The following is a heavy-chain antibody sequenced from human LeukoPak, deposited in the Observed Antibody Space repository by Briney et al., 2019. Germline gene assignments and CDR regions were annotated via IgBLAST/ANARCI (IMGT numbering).Heavy chain of an antibody. D-gene: IGHD3-10*01. CDR1: GGSISSYY. J-gene: IGHJ4*02. CDR2: IYYSGST. CDR3: ARGDTGYYGSGLPDY. Sequence: PSETLSLTCTVSGGSISSYYWSWIRQPPGKGLEWIGYIYYSGSTNYNPSLKSRVTISVDTSKNQFSLKLSSVTAADTAVYYCARGDTGYYGSGLPDYWGQGTLVTVSS. V-gene: IGHV4-59*01.